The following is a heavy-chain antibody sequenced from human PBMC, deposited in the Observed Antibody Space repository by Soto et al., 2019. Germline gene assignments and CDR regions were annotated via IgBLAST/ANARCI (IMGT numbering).Heavy chain of an antibody. Sequence: QVQLLQSGDEVKKPGASVKVSCKASGYIFVNYGIAWVRQAPGQGLGWMGWISPYTGNTHSATKVQGRLTMTTDTSPSTAYMDLGSLTSDYTAVYYCVMVDNYVTPTPQDVWGQGTTVTVSS. V-gene: IGHV1-18*01. CDR3: VMVDNYVTPTPQDV. CDR2: ISPYTGNT. CDR1: GYIFVNYG. D-gene: IGHD3-16*01. J-gene: IGHJ6*02.